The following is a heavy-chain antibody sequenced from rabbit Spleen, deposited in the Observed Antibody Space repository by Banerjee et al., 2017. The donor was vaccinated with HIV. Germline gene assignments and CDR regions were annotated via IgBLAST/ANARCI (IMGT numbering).Heavy chain of an antibody. J-gene: IGHJ4*01. CDR2: IYGGSRGNT. Sequence: QEQLEESGGGLVKPEGSLTLTCKASGFSFSDRDVMCWVRQAPGKGLEWIACIYGGSRGNTYSATWAKGRFTISKTSSTTVTLQMTSLTAADTATYFCARRPYYDTDYAPDAYDLWGQGTLVTVS. V-gene: IGHV1S45*01. CDR1: GFSFSDRDV. D-gene: IGHD6-1*01. CDR3: ARRPYYDTDYAPDAYDL.